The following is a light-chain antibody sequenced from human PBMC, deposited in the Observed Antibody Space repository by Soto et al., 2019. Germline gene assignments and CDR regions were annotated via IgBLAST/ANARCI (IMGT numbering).Light chain of an antibody. CDR1: SSDIGAYNF. V-gene: IGLV2-14*03. CDR3: TSWTTSTTMI. J-gene: IGLJ2*01. Sequence: QSALTQPASVSGSPGQSITISCTGTSSDIGAYNFVSWYQQHPGKAPKLMLYAVNSRPSGVSNRDSGSKSGNTASLTISGHQAEDEAAYYCTSWTTSTTMIFGGGTKLTVL. CDR2: AVN.